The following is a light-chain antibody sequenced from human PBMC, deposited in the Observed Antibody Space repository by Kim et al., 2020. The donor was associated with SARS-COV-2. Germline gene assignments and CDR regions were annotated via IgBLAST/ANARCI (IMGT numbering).Light chain of an antibody. CDR2: AAS. CDR3: QQYDTSPWT. V-gene: IGKV3-20*01. J-gene: IGKJ1*01. Sequence: PGERATLSCRASQSVNSRHLAWYQQKPGQAPRLLIYAASSRPGGIPDRFSGSGSGTDFTLTISRLESEDFAVYHCQQYDTSPWTFGQGTKV. CDR1: QSVNSRH.